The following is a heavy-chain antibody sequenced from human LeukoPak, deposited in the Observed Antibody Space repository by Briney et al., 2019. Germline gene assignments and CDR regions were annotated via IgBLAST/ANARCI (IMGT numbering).Heavy chain of an antibody. V-gene: IGHV4-59*01. D-gene: IGHD3-10*01. CDR1: GGSISSYY. J-gene: IGHJ3*02. CDR3: AREGTMVRGLAFDI. CDR2: IYYSGST. Sequence: SGTLSLTCTVSGGSISSYYWSWVRQPPGKGLKWIGYIYYSGSTNYNPSLKSRVTISVDTSKNQFSLRLNSVTAADTAVYYCAREGTMVRGLAFDIWGQGTMVTVSS.